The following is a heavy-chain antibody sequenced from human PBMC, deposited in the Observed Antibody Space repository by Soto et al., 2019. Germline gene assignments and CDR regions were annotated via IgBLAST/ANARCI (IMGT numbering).Heavy chain of an antibody. Sequence: SETLSLTCAVYGGSFSGNYWTWIRQTPGKGQEWIGQINHSGSTNYSPSLKSRVTISVDTSKRQCSLTLSSVTAADTAIYYCGRGKWLHNSWGQGTLVTGSS. J-gene: IGHJ4*02. D-gene: IGHD6-19*01. CDR3: GRGKWLHNS. CDR1: GGSFSGNY. V-gene: IGHV4-34*01. CDR2: INHSGST.